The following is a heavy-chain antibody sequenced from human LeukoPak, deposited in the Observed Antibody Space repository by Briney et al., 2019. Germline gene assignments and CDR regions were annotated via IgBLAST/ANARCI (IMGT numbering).Heavy chain of an antibody. J-gene: IGHJ4*02. D-gene: IGHD3-16*01. V-gene: IGHV3-23*01. CDR2: ISGSGDVK. Sequence: PGGSLRLSCALSGITFSNHGMDWVRQALGKGLEWVSGISGSGDVKWYADSVKGRFIISRDNSKNMLYLQMNSLRAEDTAVYYCAQDGASIRFDNWGQGTLVTVSS. CDR1: GITFSNHG. CDR3: AQDGASIRFDN.